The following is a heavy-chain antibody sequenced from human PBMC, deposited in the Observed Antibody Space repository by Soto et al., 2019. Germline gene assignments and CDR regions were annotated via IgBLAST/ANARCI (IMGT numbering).Heavy chain of an antibody. CDR2: ISAYNGNT. CDR3: ARRPDYYDSSGSYGY. Sequence: QVQLVQSGAEVKKPGASVKVSCKASGYTFTSYGISWVRQAPGQGLEWMGWISAYNGNTNYAQKLQGRVTMTTDTSTSTAYRELRSLRSDDTAVYYCARRPDYYDSSGSYGYWGQGTLVTVSS. J-gene: IGHJ4*02. V-gene: IGHV1-18*01. D-gene: IGHD3-22*01. CDR1: GYTFTSYG.